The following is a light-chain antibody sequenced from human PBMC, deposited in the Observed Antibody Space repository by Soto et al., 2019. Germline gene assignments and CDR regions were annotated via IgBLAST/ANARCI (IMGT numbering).Light chain of an antibody. J-gene: IGKJ4*01. CDR3: QQYGSSPPRT. V-gene: IGKV3-20*01. Sequence: EIVLTQSPGTLSLSPGERATLSCRASQSVSSNFLAWYQQKPGQAPRLLIYGASTRATGIPARFSGRGSGTDFTLTISRLEPEDFALYYCQQYGSSPPRTFGGGTKVEI. CDR2: GAS. CDR1: QSVSSNF.